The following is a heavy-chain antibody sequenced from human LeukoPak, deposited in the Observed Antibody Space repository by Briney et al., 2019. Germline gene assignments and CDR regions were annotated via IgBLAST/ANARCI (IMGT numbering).Heavy chain of an antibody. CDR2: ISGSGGST. J-gene: IGHJ6*02. CDR1: GFTFSSYA. CDR3: AKDLGIAARRYYYGMDV. V-gene: IGHV3-23*01. Sequence: PGGSLRLSCAASGFTFSSYAISWVRQAPGKGLEWVSAISGSGGSTYYADSVKGRFTISRDNSKNTLYLQMNSLRAEDTAVYYCAKDLGIAARRYYYGMDVWGQGTTVTVSS. D-gene: IGHD6-6*01.